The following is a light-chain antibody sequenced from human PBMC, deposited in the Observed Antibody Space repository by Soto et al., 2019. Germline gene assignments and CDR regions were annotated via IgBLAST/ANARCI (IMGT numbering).Light chain of an antibody. J-gene: IGKJ1*01. V-gene: IGKV3-20*01. CDR3: QQYGGSRWT. CDR1: QSVSSTY. CDR2: GAS. Sequence: EIVLTQSPGTLSLSPGERATISCRASQSVSSTYLAWYQQKPGQAPRLLIYGASNMATGIPDRFSGSGSGTDFTLTISRLEPEDFAVYYCQQYGGSRWTFGQGTRVDI.